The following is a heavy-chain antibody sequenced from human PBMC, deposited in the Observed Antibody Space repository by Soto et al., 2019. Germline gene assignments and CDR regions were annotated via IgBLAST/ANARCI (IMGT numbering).Heavy chain of an antibody. CDR1: GFSFSTYD. J-gene: IGHJ6*02. D-gene: IGHD6-25*01. V-gene: IGHV3-30*18. Sequence: QVQLVESGGGVVQPGNSLRLSCAASGFSFSTYDMYWVRQAPGKGLEWVASISYDGNNKNYVDSVQGRFTISRDNSKNTLYLQMNSLRTEDTAVYRCAKDQFKWNNVGYFHGMDVWGQGTTVSVSS. CDR2: ISYDGNNK. CDR3: AKDQFKWNNVGYFHGMDV.